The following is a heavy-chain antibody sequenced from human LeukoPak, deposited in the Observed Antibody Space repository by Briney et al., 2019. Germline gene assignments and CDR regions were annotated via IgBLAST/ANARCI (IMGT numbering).Heavy chain of an antibody. J-gene: IGHJ4*02. CDR3: ARDRYYYDSSSYRFDY. Sequence: KPSETLSLTCSVSGGSISSYYWSWIRQPAGKGLEWIGRIYTSGSTNYNPSLKSRVTMSVDTSKNQFSLKLSSVTAADTAVYYCARDRYYYDSSSYRFDYWGQGTLVTVSS. D-gene: IGHD3-22*01. V-gene: IGHV4-4*07. CDR2: IYTSGST. CDR1: GGSISSYY.